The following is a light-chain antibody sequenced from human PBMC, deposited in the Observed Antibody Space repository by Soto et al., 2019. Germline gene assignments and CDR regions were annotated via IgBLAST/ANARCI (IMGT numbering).Light chain of an antibody. J-gene: IGKJ1*01. CDR2: GAS. Sequence: ATLSCRSSQSVITTVAWYHHKPGPPPSLLFYGASTRASGIPARFSGSGAGTDSPPTISRLQSEDFAVYFCQQYKDWPTTFGQGTKVDIK. V-gene: IGKV3-15*01. CDR1: QSVITT. CDR3: QQYKDWPTT.